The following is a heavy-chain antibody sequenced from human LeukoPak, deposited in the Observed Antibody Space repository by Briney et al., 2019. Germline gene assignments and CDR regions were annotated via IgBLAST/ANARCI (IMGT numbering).Heavy chain of an antibody. Sequence: SETLSLTCTVSGGSISSGDYYWSWIRQPPGTGLEWIGYIYYSGSTYYNPSLKSRVTISVDTSKNQFSLKLSSVTAADTAVYYCARVRRYGIHFDYWGQGTLVTVSS. CDR2: IYYSGST. J-gene: IGHJ4*02. D-gene: IGHD4-23*01. V-gene: IGHV4-30-4*08. CDR1: GGSISSGDYY. CDR3: ARVRRYGIHFDY.